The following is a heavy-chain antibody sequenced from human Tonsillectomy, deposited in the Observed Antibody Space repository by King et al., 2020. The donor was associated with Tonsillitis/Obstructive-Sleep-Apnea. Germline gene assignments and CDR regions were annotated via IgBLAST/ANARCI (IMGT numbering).Heavy chain of an antibody. CDR3: ARGYAAEDYNWFDP. CDR2: IYTSGST. J-gene: IGHJ5*02. CDR1: GGSISSYY. Sequence: QLQESGPGLVKPSETLSLTCTVSGGSISSYYWSWIRQPAGKGLEWIWRIYTSGSTNYNPSLKSRVTISVDTSKNQFSLQLSSVTAADTAVYYCARGYAAEDYNWFDPWGQGTLVTVSS. D-gene: IGHD3-16*01. V-gene: IGHV4-4*07.